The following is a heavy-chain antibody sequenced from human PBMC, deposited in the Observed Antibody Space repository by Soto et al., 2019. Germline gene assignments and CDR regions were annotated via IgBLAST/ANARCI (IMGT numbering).Heavy chain of an antibody. CDR1: GGSISRGYYY. V-gene: IGHV4-30-4*01. Sequence: SETLSLTCSVSGGSISRGYYYWSRSRQRPGKGLEWIGNIYYSGNTYYNPSLRSRPIISIDTSKNQFSLRVGYVTAAATAVYYCASSSIYGMDVWGQGTTVTVSS. CDR3: ASSSIYGMDV. J-gene: IGHJ6*02. CDR2: IYYSGNT. D-gene: IGHD2-2*02.